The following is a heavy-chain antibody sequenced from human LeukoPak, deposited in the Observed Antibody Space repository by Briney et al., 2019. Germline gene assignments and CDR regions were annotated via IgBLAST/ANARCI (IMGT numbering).Heavy chain of an antibody. CDR2: IYKSGIT. Sequence: PSETLSLTCSVSGGSIGSSVYYWGWIRQPPGKGLEWLGSIYKSGITSYNPSLKSRVTISVDTSRNQFSLRLTSVTAADTAVYYCARGLGVAAVANWGQGTLVTVSS. CDR1: GGSIGSSVYY. CDR3: ARGLGVAAVAN. J-gene: IGHJ4*02. V-gene: IGHV4-39*01. D-gene: IGHD6-19*01.